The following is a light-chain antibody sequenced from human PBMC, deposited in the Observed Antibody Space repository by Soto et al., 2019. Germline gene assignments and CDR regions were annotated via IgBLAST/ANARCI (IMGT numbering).Light chain of an antibody. V-gene: IGKV3-20*01. J-gene: IGKJ2*01. CDR2: GAS. Sequence: EIVLTQSPATLSLSPGERASLSCRASQSVSNSYLAWYQQKPGQAPRLLIFGASNRATGIPDRFSGSGSGTDVTLTISRLEPEDLAVYYCQQYATSPRTFGQGTKLEIK. CDR1: QSVSNSY. CDR3: QQYATSPRT.